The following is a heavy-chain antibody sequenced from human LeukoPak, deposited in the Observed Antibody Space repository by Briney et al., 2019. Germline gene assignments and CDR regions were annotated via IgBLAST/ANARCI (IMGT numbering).Heavy chain of an antibody. J-gene: IGHJ5*01. CDR3: AKTSTITNFPWENWFDS. CDR1: GFTFSSFA. D-gene: IGHD3-3*01. CDR2: GDATST. V-gene: IGHV3-23*01. Sequence: GGSLRLSCAASGFTFSSFAMSGDATSTYYADSVTGRFTISRDNSKNTLYLQMNSLRADDTAVYYCAKTSTITNFPWENWFDSWGQGTLVTVSS.